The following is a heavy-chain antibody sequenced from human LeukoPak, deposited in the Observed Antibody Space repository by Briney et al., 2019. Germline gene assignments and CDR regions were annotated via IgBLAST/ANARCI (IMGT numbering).Heavy chain of an antibody. J-gene: IGHJ4*02. CDR3: TRDTDGSLDY. V-gene: IGHV3-7*01. CDR2: IKQDGSTK. Sequence: GGALRLSCAASGFTFTNSWMAWVRQAPGKGLEWVANIKQDGSTKHYADSLKGRFTISRDNPKNSLYLQMNNLRADDTAVYYCTRDTDGSLDYWGQGILVTVAS. D-gene: IGHD1-26*01. CDR1: GFTFTNSW.